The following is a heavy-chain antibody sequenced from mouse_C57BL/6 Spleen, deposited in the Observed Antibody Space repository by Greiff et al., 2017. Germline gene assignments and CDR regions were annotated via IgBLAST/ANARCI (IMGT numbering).Heavy chain of an antibody. Sequence: EVMLVESGGGLVQPGGSLKLSCAASGFTFSDYYMYWVRQTPEKRLEWVAYISNGGGSTYYPDTVKGRFTISRDNAKNTLYLQMSRLKSEDTAMYYCARTPPITTVPYYYAMDYWGQGTSVTVSS. CDR2: ISNGGGST. CDR3: ARTPPITTVPYYYAMDY. V-gene: IGHV5-12*01. D-gene: IGHD1-1*01. CDR1: GFTFSDYY. J-gene: IGHJ4*01.